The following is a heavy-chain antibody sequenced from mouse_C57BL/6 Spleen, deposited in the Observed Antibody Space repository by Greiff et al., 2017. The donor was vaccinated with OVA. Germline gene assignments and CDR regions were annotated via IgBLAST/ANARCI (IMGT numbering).Heavy chain of an antibody. D-gene: IGHD1-1*02. CDR1: GYTFTSYW. V-gene: IGHV1-69*01. Sequence: QVQLQQPGAELVMPGASVKLSCKASGYTFTSYWMHWVKQRPGQGLEWIGEIDPSDSYPNYNQKFKGKFTLTVDKSSSTAYMQLSSLTSEDSAVYYCARGVYGGYYFDYWGQGTTRTVSS. CDR2: IDPSDSYP. J-gene: IGHJ2*01. CDR3: ARGVYGGYYFDY.